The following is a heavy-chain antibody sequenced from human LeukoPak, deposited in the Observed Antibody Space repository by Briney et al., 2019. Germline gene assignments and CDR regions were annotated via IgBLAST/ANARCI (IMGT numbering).Heavy chain of an antibody. CDR2: ISSGGSTI. CDR3: ARDIYGDEDFDY. CDR1: GFTFSSYE. V-gene: IGHV3-48*03. D-gene: IGHD3-10*01. J-gene: IGHJ4*02. Sequence: GGSLRLSCAASGFTFSSYEMNWVRQAPGKGLEWVSYISSGGSTIYYADSVKGRFTISRDNAKNSLFLQMNSLRPEDTAVYYCARDIYGDEDFDYWGQGTLVSVSS.